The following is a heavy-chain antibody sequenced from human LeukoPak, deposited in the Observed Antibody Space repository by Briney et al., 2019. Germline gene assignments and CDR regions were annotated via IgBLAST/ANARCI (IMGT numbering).Heavy chain of an antibody. CDR2: IRSSGGTT. D-gene: IGHD2-15*01. J-gene: IGHJ4*02. CDR1: GFTFNTYA. CDR3: AKVPPSYCSGGSCSLDY. V-gene: IGHV3-23*01. Sequence: PGGSLRLSCAASGFTFNTYAMRWVRQAPGKGLEWVSTIRSSGGTTYYGDSVKGRFTISRDNSKNTLYLQMNSLRAEDTAVYYCAKVPPSYCSGGSCSLDYWGQGTLVTVSS.